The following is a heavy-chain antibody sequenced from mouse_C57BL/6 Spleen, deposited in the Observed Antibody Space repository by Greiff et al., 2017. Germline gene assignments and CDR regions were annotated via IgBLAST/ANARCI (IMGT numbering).Heavy chain of an antibody. D-gene: IGHD3-3*01. CDR2: IYPSDSET. CDR1: GYTFTSYW. V-gene: IGHV1-61*01. J-gene: IGHJ4*01. CDR3: ARRRDGYAMDY. Sequence: QVQLQQPGAELVRPGSSVKLSCKASGYTFTSYWMDWVKQRPGQGLEWIGNIYPSDSETHYNQKFKDKATLTVDKSSSTAYMQLSSLTSEDSAVYYCARRRDGYAMDYWGQGTSVTVSS.